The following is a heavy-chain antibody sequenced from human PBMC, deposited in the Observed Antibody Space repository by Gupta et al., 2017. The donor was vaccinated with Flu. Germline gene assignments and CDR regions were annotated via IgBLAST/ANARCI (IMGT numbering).Heavy chain of an antibody. J-gene: IGHJ4*02. Sequence: DVPLAESGGGLVQPGGSLRLSCAASGFIFSSNSMNWVRQAPGKGLQWVSYISTNSKTIYDADSVKGRFTISRDNAQNSLYLQMNSLSDEDTAVYYCARVGGSYQIDYWGQGTLVTVSS. V-gene: IGHV3-48*02. CDR3: ARVGGSYQIDY. D-gene: IGHD1-26*01. CDR2: ISTNSKTI. CDR1: GFIFSSNS.